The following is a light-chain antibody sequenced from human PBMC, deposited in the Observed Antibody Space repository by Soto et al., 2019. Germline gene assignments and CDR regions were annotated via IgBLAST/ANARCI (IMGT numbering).Light chain of an antibody. CDR3: CSYAGSYTFHVV. V-gene: IGLV2-11*01. Sequence: QSVLTQPRSVSGSPGQSVTISCTGTSSDVGGYNYVSWYQQHPGKAPELMIYDVSKRPSGVPDRFSGSKSGNTASLTISGLQAEDEADYYCCSYAGSYTFHVVFGGGTKLTVL. J-gene: IGLJ2*01. CDR1: SSDVGGYNY. CDR2: DVS.